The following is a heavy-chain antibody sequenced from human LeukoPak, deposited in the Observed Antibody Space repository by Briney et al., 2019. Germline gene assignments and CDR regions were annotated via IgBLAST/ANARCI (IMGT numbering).Heavy chain of an antibody. Sequence: PGGFLRLSCAASGFTFSSYAMSWVRQAPGKGLEWVSTISGSGGSTYYADSVKGRLTISRDNSKNTLYLQMNSLRAEDTAVYYCANNGGVAVAGSFDYWGQGTLVTVSS. CDR3: ANNGGVAVAGSFDY. V-gene: IGHV3-23*01. CDR2: ISGSGGST. CDR1: GFTFSSYA. D-gene: IGHD6-19*01. J-gene: IGHJ4*02.